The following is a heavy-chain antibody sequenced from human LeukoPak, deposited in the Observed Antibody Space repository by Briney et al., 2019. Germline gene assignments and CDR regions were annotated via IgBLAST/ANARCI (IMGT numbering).Heavy chain of an antibody. CDR1: EFTFSSYG. CDR2: IRYDGSNK. D-gene: IGHD2-2*01. J-gene: IGHJ4*02. V-gene: IGHV3-30*02. CDR3: AKVLRYCSSTSCYPLAS. Sequence: GGSLRLSCAASEFTFSSYGMHWVRQAPGKGLEWVAFIRYDGSNKYYADSVKGRFTISRDNSKNTLYLQMNSLRAEDTAVYYCAKVLRYCSSTSCYPLASWGQGTLVTVSS.